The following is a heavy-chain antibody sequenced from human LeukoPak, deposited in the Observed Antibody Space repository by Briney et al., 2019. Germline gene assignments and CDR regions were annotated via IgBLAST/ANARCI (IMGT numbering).Heavy chain of an antibody. CDR2: IGTAGDP. J-gene: IGHJ6*02. V-gene: IGHV3-13*05. CDR3: ARGIYYGMDG. CDR1: GFTFSSYD. Sequence: GGSLRLSCAASGFTFSSYDIHWVRQPTGKGLEWVSRIGTAGDPYYAGSVKGRFTISRENANNSLYLQMNSLRAGDTAVYYCARGIYYGMDGWGQGTTVTVSS.